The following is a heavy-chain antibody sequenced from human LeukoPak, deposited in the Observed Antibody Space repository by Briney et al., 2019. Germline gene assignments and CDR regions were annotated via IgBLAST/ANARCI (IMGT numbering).Heavy chain of an antibody. Sequence: SVKVSCKASGGTFISYGISWVRQAPGQGLEWMGGIIPIFGTANYAQKFQGRVTITADESTSTAYMELSSLRSEDTAVYYCARAPRIVGYTSRELGHWYFDLWGRGTLVTVSS. J-gene: IGHJ2*01. D-gene: IGHD6-13*01. CDR2: IIPIFGTA. CDR3: ARAPRIVGYTSRELGHWYFDL. CDR1: GGTFISYG. V-gene: IGHV1-69*13.